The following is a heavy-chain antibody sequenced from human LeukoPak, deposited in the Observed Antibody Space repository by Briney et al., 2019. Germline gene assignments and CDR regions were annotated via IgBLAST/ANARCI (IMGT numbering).Heavy chain of an antibody. CDR1: GYTFTTHD. CDR2: MSPNSGDT. CDR3: VRTPPNWGFDY. Sequence: ASVKVSCKASGYTFTTHDINWARQATGQGLEWLGWMSPNSGDTGYARKFQGRVTMTSDSSISTAYMELSSLRSEDTAIYYCVRTPPNWGFDYWGQGTLVTVSS. J-gene: IGHJ4*02. D-gene: IGHD7-27*01. V-gene: IGHV1-8*01.